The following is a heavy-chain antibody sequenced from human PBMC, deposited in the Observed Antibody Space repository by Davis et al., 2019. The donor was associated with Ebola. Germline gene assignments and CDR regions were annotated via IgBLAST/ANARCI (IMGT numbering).Heavy chain of an antibody. CDR2: ISSSSSYI. J-gene: IGHJ6*02. V-gene: IGHV3-21*01. Sequence: GGSLRLSCAASGFTFSSYSMNWVRQAPGKGLEWVSSISSSSSYIYYADSVKGRFTISRDNAKNSLYLQMNSLRAEDTAVYYCARRDKTDIVVVVAATGVYGMDVWGQGTTVTVSS. CDR1: GFTFSSYS. D-gene: IGHD2-15*01. CDR3: ARRDKTDIVVVVAATGVYGMDV.